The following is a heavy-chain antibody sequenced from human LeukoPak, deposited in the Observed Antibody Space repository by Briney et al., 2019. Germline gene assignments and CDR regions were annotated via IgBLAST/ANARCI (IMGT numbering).Heavy chain of an antibody. Sequence: GGSLRLSCAASGFTFSSYSMNWVRQAPGKGLEWVSYISSSSSTIYYADSVKGRFTISRDNAKNSLYLQMNSLRDEDTAVYYCARARGSYGSGSYSAFDIWGQGTMVTVSS. CDR2: ISSSSSTI. CDR3: ARARGSYGSGSYSAFDI. CDR1: GFTFSSYS. D-gene: IGHD3-10*01. V-gene: IGHV3-48*02. J-gene: IGHJ3*02.